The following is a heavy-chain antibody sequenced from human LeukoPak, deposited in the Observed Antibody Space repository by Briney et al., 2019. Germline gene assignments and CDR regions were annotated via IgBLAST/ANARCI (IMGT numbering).Heavy chain of an antibody. CDR3: AREFGGGTYP. Sequence: ASVKVSCKASGYTFTGHFIHWVRQAPGQGLEWMGRSNPNSGGTNYAQNFQGRVTMTRDTSISTAYMELSGLSSDDTAVYYCAREFGGGTYPWGQGTLVTVSS. V-gene: IGHV1-2*06. D-gene: IGHD1-26*01. J-gene: IGHJ5*02. CDR1: GYTFTGHF. CDR2: SNPNSGGT.